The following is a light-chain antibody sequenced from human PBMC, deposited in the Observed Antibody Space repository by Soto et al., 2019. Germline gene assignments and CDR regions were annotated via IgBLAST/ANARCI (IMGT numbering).Light chain of an antibody. V-gene: IGLV2-14*01. CDR2: DVS. Sequence: QSVLAQPASVSGSPGQSITISCTGTSIDVGGYNYVSWYQQHPGKAPKLLIYDVSNRPSGVSNRFSGSKSGNTASLTISGLQAVDEADYYCCSYAPSYVKFGEGPK. J-gene: IGLJ2*01. CDR3: CSYAPSYVK. CDR1: SIDVGGYNY.